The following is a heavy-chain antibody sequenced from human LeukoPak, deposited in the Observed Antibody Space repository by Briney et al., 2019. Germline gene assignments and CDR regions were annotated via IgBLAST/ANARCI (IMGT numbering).Heavy chain of an antibody. Sequence: PGGSLRLSCAASGFSFDDYAVHWVRQAPGKGPEWVSLISGDGGTTYYADSVKGRFTISRDNSKNSLYLQMNSLRTEDTALYYCAKDNRGYGSGTYYNLAFDYWGQGTLVTVSS. J-gene: IGHJ4*02. CDR2: ISGDGGTT. CDR3: AKDNRGYGSGTYYNLAFDY. D-gene: IGHD3-10*01. CDR1: GFSFDDYA. V-gene: IGHV3-43*02.